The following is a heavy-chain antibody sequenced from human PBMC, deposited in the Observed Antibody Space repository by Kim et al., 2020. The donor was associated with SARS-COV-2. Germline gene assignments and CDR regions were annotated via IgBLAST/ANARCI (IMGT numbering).Heavy chain of an antibody. Sequence: SETLSLTCTVSGGSISSGSYYWSWIRQPAGKGLEWIGRIYTSGSTNYNPSLKSRVTISVDTSKNQFSLKLSSVTAADTAVYYCARDHTRGAYTQVTGDYVKEDYYYGMDVWGQGTTVTVSS. CDR3: ARDHTRGAYTQVTGDYVKEDYYYGMDV. V-gene: IGHV4-61*02. CDR1: GGSISSGSYY. CDR2: IYTSGST. D-gene: IGHD4-17*01. J-gene: IGHJ6*02.